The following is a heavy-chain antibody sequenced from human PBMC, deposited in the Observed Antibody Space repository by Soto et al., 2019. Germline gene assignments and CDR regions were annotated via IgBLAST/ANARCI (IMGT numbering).Heavy chain of an antibody. D-gene: IGHD4-4*01. V-gene: IGHV1-46*01. CDR1: GYTFTSYY. CDR3: ARDRGVTTTSDYGMDV. Sequence: GASVKVSCKASGYTFTSYYMHWVRQAPGQGLEWMGIINPSGGSTSYAQKFQGRVTMTRDTSTSTVYMELSSLRSEDTAVYYCARDRGVTTTSDYGMDVWGQGTTVTVSS. CDR2: INPSGGST. J-gene: IGHJ6*02.